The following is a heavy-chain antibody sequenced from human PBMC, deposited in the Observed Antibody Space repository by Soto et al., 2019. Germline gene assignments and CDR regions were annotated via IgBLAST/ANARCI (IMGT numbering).Heavy chain of an antibody. J-gene: IGHJ3*02. CDR2: IYPGDSDT. D-gene: IGHD6-13*01. CDR1: GYSFTSYW. Sequence: RGESLKISCKGSGYSFTSYWIGWVRQMPGKGLEWMGIIYPGDSDTRYSPSFQGQVTISADKSISTAYLQWSSLKASDTAMYYCARRGIAAAGTSAAFDIWGQGTMVTVSS. CDR3: ARRGIAAAGTSAAFDI. V-gene: IGHV5-51*01.